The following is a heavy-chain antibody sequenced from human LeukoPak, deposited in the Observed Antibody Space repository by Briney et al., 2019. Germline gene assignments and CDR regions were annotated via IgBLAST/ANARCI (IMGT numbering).Heavy chain of an antibody. CDR2: ITSGNSYR. J-gene: IGHJ4*02. CDR3: ARDFLWGSGSR. Sequence: GSLRLSCAASGFTFSSYNMNWVRQAPGKGLEWVSSITSGNSYRFYADSVEGRFTISRDNAKNTLFLQMNSLRAEDTAVYYCARDFLWGSGSRWGQGTLVTVSS. CDR1: GFTFSSYN. D-gene: IGHD3-10*01. V-gene: IGHV3-21*01.